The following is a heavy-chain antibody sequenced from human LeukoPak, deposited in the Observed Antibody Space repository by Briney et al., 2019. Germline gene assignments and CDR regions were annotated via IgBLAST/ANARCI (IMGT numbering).Heavy chain of an antibody. CDR3: ARGDDYSTFDY. D-gene: IGHD4-11*01. V-gene: IGHV3-48*01. CDR2: ISSSSSTI. J-gene: IGHJ4*02. Sequence: GGSPRLSCAASGFTFSSYSMNWVRQAPGKGLEWVSYISSSSSTIYYADSVKGRFTISRDNAKNSLYLQMNSLRAEDTAVYYCARGDDYSTFDYSGQGTLVTVSS. CDR1: GFTFSSYS.